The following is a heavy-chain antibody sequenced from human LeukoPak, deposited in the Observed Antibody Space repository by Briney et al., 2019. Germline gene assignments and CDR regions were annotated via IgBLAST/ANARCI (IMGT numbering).Heavy chain of an antibody. Sequence: GASVKVSCKASGYTFTSYGISWVRQAPGQGLEWMGWISAYNGNTNYAQKLQGRVTMTTDTSTSTAYMELRSLRSDDTAVYYCARDPFPTVGATPPDALDIWGQGTMVTVSS. CDR2: ISAYNGNT. CDR3: ARDPFPTVGATPPDALDI. J-gene: IGHJ3*02. CDR1: GYTFTSYG. V-gene: IGHV1-18*01. D-gene: IGHD1-26*01.